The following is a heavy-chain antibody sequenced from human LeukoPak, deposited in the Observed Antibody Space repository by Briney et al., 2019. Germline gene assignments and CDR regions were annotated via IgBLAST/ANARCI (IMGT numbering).Heavy chain of an antibody. CDR3: ARETFPNYYYYGMDV. V-gene: IGHV1-46*01. Sequence: ASVKVSCKASGYTFTSYYMHWVRQAPGQGLEWMGIINPSGGSTSYAQKFQGRVTMTRDTSTSTVYMGLSSLRSEDTAVYYCARETFPNYYYYGMDVWGQGTTVTVSS. CDR1: GYTFTSYY. CDR2: INPSGGST. J-gene: IGHJ6*02. D-gene: IGHD2-21*01.